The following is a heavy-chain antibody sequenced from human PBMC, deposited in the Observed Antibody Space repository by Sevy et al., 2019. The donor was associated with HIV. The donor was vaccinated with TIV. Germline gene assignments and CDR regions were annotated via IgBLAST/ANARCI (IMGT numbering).Heavy chain of an antibody. D-gene: IGHD5-12*01. CDR3: ANKRGYSHGPFDY. V-gene: IGHV4-30-4*01. CDR1: GGSISSSDSY. Sequence: SETLSLTCTVSGGSISSSDSYWSWIRQPPGKGLEWIGYIHFSGGTYYNHFLKSRVAMSVDTSERQFSLRLSFMTAADTAVYYCANKRGYSHGPFDYWGQGALVTVSS. CDR2: IHFSGGT. J-gene: IGHJ4*02.